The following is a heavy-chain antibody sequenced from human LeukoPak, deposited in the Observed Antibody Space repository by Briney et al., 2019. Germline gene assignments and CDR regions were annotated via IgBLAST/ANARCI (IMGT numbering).Heavy chain of an antibody. J-gene: IGHJ4*02. D-gene: IGHD5-12*01. Sequence: GGSLRPSCAASGFTVSSSYMSWVRQAPGKGLEWVSIIYSGGNTYYADSVKGRFTVSRDNSKNTLYLQMNSLRAEDTAVYYCAREALGYRGYDPDYFDSWGQGTLVIVSS. CDR3: AREALGYRGYDPDYFDS. V-gene: IGHV3-53*01. CDR1: GFTVSSSY. CDR2: IYSGGNT.